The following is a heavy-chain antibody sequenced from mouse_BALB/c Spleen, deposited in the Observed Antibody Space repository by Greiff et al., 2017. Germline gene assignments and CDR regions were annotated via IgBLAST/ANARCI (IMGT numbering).Heavy chain of an antibody. Sequence: EVKLQESGPGLVKPSQSLSLTCTVTGYSITSDYAWNWIRQFPGNKLEWMGYISYSGSTSYNPSLKSRISITRDTSKNQFFLQLNSVTTEDTATYYCARWLLHFDYWGQGTTLTVSS. CDR3: ARWLLHFDY. CDR1: GYSITSDYA. J-gene: IGHJ2*01. CDR2: ISYSGST. D-gene: IGHD2-3*01. V-gene: IGHV3-2*02.